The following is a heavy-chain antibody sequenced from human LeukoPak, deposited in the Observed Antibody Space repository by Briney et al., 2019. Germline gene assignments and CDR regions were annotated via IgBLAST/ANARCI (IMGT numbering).Heavy chain of an antibody. D-gene: IGHD3-10*01. CDR3: ARGDYYGSGVIGNYYYYYYMDV. CDR2: TYYRSKWYN. CDR1: GDSVSSNSAA. Sequence: SQTLSLTCAISGDSVSSNSAAWNWIRQSPSRGLEWLGRTYYRSKWYNDYAVSVKSRITINPDTSKNQFSLQLNSVTPEDTAVYYCARGDYYGSGVIGNYYYYYYMDVWGKGTTVTISS. V-gene: IGHV6-1*01. J-gene: IGHJ6*03.